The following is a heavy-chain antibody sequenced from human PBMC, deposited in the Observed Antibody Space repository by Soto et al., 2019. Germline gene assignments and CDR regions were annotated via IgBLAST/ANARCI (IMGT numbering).Heavy chain of an antibody. J-gene: IGHJ6*02. CDR2: ISYDGSDK. CDR3: AKDINKAAGSSSSFGMDV. D-gene: IGHD1-26*01. Sequence: GGSLRLSCAASGFTFSSYGIHWVRQAPGKGLEWVAAISYDGSDKYYAESGKGRFTISRDNSKNTLYLQMNSLRIEDTAIYYCAKDINKAAGSSSSFGMDVWGPGTTVTVSS. CDR1: GFTFSSYG. V-gene: IGHV3-30*18.